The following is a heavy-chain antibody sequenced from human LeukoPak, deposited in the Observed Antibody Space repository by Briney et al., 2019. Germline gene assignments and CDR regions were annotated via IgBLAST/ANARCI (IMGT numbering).Heavy chain of an antibody. J-gene: IGHJ4*02. CDR3: ARSYEGSGFSD. V-gene: IGHV3-11*06. Sequence: GGPLRLSCAASGLTYRYFYMLGIRQPPPKGVDGVSYIGNSSYIKYADSVNHRFTISRDNAKHSLYLQMNSLRAEDTAVYYCARSYEGSGFSDWGQGTLVTVSS. CDR2: IGNSSYI. D-gene: IGHD3-3*01. CDR1: GLTYRYFY.